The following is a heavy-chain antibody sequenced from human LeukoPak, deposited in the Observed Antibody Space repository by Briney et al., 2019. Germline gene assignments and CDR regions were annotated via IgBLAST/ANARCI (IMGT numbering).Heavy chain of an antibody. CDR3: AGTPPLSSGFDY. CDR2: INHSGST. J-gene: IGHJ4*02. D-gene: IGHD3-22*01. CDR1: GGSFSGYY. V-gene: IGHV4-34*01. Sequence: PSETLSLTCAVYGGSFSGYYWSWIRQPPGKGLEWIGEINHSGSTNYNPSLKSRVTISVDTSKNQFSLKLSSVTAADTAVYYCAGTPPLSSGFDYWGQGTLVTVSS.